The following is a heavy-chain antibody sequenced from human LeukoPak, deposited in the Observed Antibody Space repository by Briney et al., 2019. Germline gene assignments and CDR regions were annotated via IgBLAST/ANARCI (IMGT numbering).Heavy chain of an antibody. V-gene: IGHV1-18*01. Sequence: ASVKVSCKASGYTFTSYGISWVRQAPGQRLEWMGWISAYNGNTNYAQKLQGRVTMTTDTSTSTAYMELRSLRSDDTAVYYCAREGNKDYYGSGSGNYYYYYMDVWGKGTTVTVSS. CDR1: GYTFTSYG. CDR3: AREGNKDYYGSGSGNYYYYYMDV. J-gene: IGHJ6*03. CDR2: ISAYNGNT. D-gene: IGHD3-10*01.